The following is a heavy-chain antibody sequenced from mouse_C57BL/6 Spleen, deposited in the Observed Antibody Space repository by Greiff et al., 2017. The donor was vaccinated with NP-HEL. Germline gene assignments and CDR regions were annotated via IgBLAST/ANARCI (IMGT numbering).Heavy chain of an antibody. D-gene: IGHD4-1*01. J-gene: IGHJ2*01. V-gene: IGHV1-82*01. Sequence: QVQLKESGPELVKPGASVKISCKASGYAFSSSWMNWVKQRPGKGLEWIGRIYPGDGDTNYNGKFKGKATLTADKSSSTAYMQLSSLTSEDSAVYFCARGPGYFDYWGQGTTLTVSS. CDR1: GYAFSSSW. CDR3: ARGPGYFDY. CDR2: IYPGDGDT.